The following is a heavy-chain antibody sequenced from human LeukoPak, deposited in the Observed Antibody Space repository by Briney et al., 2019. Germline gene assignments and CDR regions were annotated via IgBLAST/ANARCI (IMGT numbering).Heavy chain of an antibody. CDR2: MNPNSGKT. J-gene: IGHJ5*02. CDR3: ARVRIAAAGKREYNWFDP. D-gene: IGHD6-13*01. V-gene: IGHV1-8*03. CDR1: GYTFTSYD. Sequence: ASVKVSCTASGYTFTSYDINWVRQAPGQGLEWMGWMNPNSGKTGYAQKFQGRVTITRNTSISTAYMELSSLRSEDTAAYYCARVRIAAAGKREYNWFDPWGQGTLVTVSS.